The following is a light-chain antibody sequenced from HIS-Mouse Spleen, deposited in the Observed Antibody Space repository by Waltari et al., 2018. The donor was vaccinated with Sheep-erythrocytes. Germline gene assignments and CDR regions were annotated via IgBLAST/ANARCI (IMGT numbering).Light chain of an antibody. CDR1: SSNIGSNY. J-gene: IGLJ3*02. V-gene: IGLV1-47*01. Sequence: QSVLTQPPSASGTPGQRVTISCSGSSSNIGSNYVYWYQQLPGTAPKLLIYRNTQRPPGFPDRFSGSKSGTSASLAISGLRSEDEADYYCAAWDDSLSGNWVFGGGTKLTVL. CDR3: AAWDDSLSGNWV. CDR2: RNT.